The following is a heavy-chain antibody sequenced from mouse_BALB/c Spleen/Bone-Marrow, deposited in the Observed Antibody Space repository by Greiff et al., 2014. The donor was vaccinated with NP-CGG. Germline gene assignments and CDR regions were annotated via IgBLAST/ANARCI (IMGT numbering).Heavy chain of an antibody. D-gene: IGHD4-1*01. V-gene: IGHV5-4*02. CDR2: ISDGGSYT. J-gene: IGHJ3*01. CDR3: ANWAY. Sequence: EVQVVESGGGLVKPGGSLKLSCAASGFTFSDYYMYWVRQTPEKRLEWVATISDGGSYTYYPDSVKGRFTISRDNAKNNPYLQMSSLKSEDTAMYYCANWAYWGQGTLVTVSA. CDR1: GFTFSDYY.